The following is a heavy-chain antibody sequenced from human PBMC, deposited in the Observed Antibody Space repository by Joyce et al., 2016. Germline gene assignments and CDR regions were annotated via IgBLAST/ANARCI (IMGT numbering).Heavy chain of an antibody. D-gene: IGHD6-25*01. V-gene: IGHV3-30*18. CDR3: AKDRETSAVLDF. J-gene: IGHJ4*02. CDR1: GFTFRSYG. Sequence: QAQLVESGGGVVQPGRSLRLSCAVSGFTFRSYGMNGVGQGPGKGLEWVAVISNDGKNKNYADSVKGRFTVSRDNSKKILSLQMNSLRPEDTAVYYCAKDRETSAVLDFWGQGTPVTVSS. CDR2: ISNDGKNK.